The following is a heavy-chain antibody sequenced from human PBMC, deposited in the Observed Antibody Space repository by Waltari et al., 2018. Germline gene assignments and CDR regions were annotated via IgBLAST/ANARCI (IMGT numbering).Heavy chain of an antibody. CDR2: INPNSGGT. CDR1: GYTFTGYY. CDR3: ARVYSSSSWGGAYYFDY. J-gene: IGHJ4*02. Sequence: QVQLVQSGAEVKKPGASVKVSCKASGYTFTGYYMHWVRQAPGQGLEWMGRINPNSGGTNHAQKFQGRVTMTRDTSISTAYMELSRLRSDDTAGYYCARVYSSSSWGGAYYFDYWGQGTLVTVSS. V-gene: IGHV1-2*06. D-gene: IGHD6-6*01.